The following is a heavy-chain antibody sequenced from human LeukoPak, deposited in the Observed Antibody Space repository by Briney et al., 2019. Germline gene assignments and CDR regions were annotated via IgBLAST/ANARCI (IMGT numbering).Heavy chain of an antibody. Sequence: SETLSLTCTVSGGSISSGTNFWTWIRQPAGKGLEWIGRIDSRGSTYYNPSLRSRVTISLDTSKNQFSLKLSSVTAADTAVYYCARGNGGNSEFDYWGQGTLVTVSS. CDR1: GGSISSGTNF. CDR2: IDSRGST. D-gene: IGHD4-23*01. CDR3: ARGNGGNSEFDY. J-gene: IGHJ4*02. V-gene: IGHV4-61*02.